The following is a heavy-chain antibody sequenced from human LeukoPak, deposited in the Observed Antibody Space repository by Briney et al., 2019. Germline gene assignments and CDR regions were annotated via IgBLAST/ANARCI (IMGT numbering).Heavy chain of an antibody. CDR2: MNPNSGNT. CDR3: ARGEYSSSSDDY. D-gene: IGHD6-6*01. Sequence: ASVKVSCKASGYTFTSYDINWVRQATGQGLEWMGWMNPNSGNTGYAQKFQGRVTITRNTSISTAYMELSSLRSEDTAVYYCARGEYSSSSDDYWGQGTLVTVSS. J-gene: IGHJ4*02. CDR1: GYTFTSYD. V-gene: IGHV1-8*01.